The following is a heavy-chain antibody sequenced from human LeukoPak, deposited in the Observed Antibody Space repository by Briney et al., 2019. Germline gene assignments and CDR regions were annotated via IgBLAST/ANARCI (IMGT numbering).Heavy chain of an antibody. CDR3: ASQRWGYCSSTSCPPEG. CDR2: ISSSSSTI. D-gene: IGHD2-2*01. Sequence: GGSLRLSCAASGFTFSSYSMNWVRRAPGKGLEWVSYISSSSSTIYYADSVKGRFTISRDNAKNSLYLQMNSLRDEDTAVYYCASQRWGYCSSTSCPPEGWGQGTLVTVSS. V-gene: IGHV3-48*02. CDR1: GFTFSSYS. J-gene: IGHJ4*02.